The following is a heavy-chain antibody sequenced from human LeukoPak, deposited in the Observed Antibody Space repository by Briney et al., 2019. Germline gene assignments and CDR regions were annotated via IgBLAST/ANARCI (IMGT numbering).Heavy chain of an antibody. D-gene: IGHD2-2*01. J-gene: IGHJ4*02. V-gene: IGHV6-1*01. CDR2: TYYRFKWYT. CDR3: AKAPAHTSSVNFDF. Sequence: PSQTLSLTCAIFGDSVSSNSATWNWIRQSPSRGLEWLGRTYYRFKWYTDYAASVKGRIIINPDTSKNQFSLQLNSVTPEDTAVYHCAKAPAHTSSVNFDFWGQGTLVTVSS. CDR1: GDSVSSNSAT.